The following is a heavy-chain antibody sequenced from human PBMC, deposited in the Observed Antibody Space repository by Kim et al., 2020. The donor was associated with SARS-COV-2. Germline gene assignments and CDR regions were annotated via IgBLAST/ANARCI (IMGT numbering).Heavy chain of an antibody. CDR2: IYYSGST. J-gene: IGHJ4*02. CDR1: GGSISSYY. CDR3: ARAKPYGSGSSPFDY. D-gene: IGHD3-10*01. Sequence: SETLSLTCTVSGGSISSYYWSWIRQPPGKGLEWIGYIYYSGSTNYNPSLKSRVTISVDTSKNQFSLKLSSVTAADTAVYYCARAKPYGSGSSPFDYWGQGALVTVSS. V-gene: IGHV4-59*01.